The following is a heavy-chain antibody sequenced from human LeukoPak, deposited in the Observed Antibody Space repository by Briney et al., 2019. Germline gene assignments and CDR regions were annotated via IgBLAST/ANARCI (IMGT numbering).Heavy chain of an antibody. CDR2: MNPNSGNT. CDR3: ARLGFSRPYYCYYMDV. CDR1: GYTFTSYD. Sequence: GASVKVSCKASGYTFTSYDINWVRQATGQGLEWMGWMNPNSGNTGYAQKFQGRVTMTRNTSISTAYMELSSLRFEDTAVYYCARLGFSRPYYCYYMDVWGKGTTVTVSS. J-gene: IGHJ6*03. D-gene: IGHD1-26*01. V-gene: IGHV1-8*01.